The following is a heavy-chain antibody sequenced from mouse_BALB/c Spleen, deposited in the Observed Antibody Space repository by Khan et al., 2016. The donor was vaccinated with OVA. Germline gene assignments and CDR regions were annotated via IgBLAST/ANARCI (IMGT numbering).Heavy chain of an antibody. CDR2: ISYSGNT. V-gene: IGHV3-2*02. J-gene: IGHJ2*01. CDR1: GYSITSDYA. Sequence: EVELVESGPGLVKPSQSLSLTCTVTGYSITSDYAWSWIRQFPGNKLEWMGYISYSGNTKYNPSLKSRISVTRDTSKNQFFLQLNSVTTDDTATYYCARMSGGDFDFWGQGTTLTVSS. D-gene: IGHD4-1*01. CDR3: ARMSGGDFDF.